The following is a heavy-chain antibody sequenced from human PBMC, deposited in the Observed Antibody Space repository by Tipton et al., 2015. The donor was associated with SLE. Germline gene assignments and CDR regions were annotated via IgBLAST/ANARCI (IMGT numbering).Heavy chain of an antibody. CDR3: ASTPYSSSWYYFDY. D-gene: IGHD6-13*01. J-gene: IGHJ4*02. Sequence: TLSLTCTVSGGSISSSSYYWGWIRQPPGKGLEWIGSIYYSGSTYYNPSLKSRVTISVDTSKNQFSLKLRSVTAADTAVYYCASTPYSSSWYYFDYWGQGTLVTVSS. CDR2: IYYSGST. CDR1: GGSISSSSYY. V-gene: IGHV4-39*01.